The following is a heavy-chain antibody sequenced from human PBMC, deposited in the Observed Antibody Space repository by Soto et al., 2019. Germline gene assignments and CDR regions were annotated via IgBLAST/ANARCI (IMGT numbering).Heavy chain of an antibody. Sequence: GGSLRLSCAASGFTFRSYGMHWVRQAPGKGLEWVAVISYAGDYQYYADSVKGRFTISRDNSKNTLYLQMNTLRPEDTAVYFCAKSRGGSSWYEGDSWGQGTLVTVSS. D-gene: IGHD6-13*01. CDR3: AKSRGGSSWYEGDS. J-gene: IGHJ4*02. CDR1: GFTFRSYG. CDR2: ISYAGDYQ. V-gene: IGHV3-30*18.